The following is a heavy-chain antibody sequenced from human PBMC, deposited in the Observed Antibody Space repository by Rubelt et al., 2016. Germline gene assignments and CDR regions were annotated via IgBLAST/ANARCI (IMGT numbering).Heavy chain of an antibody. CDR2: ISGYNGNT. D-gene: IGHD5-18*01. V-gene: IGHV1-18*01. CDR1: GYTLTELS. Sequence: QVQLVQSGAEVKKPGASVKVSCKVSGYTLTELSMHWVRQAPGKGLEWMGWISGYNGNTNYPQKLQGRVTMTTDTSTSTAYMELRSLRSDDTAVYYCARGYSYGDFDYWGQGTLVTVSS. CDR3: ARGYSYGDFDY. J-gene: IGHJ4*02.